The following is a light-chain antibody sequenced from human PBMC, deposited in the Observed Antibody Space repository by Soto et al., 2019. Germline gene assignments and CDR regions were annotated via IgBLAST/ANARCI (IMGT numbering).Light chain of an antibody. CDR3: QQYNNWPALT. CDR1: QSVSSN. V-gene: IGKV3-15*01. CDR2: GAS. J-gene: IGKJ4*01. Sequence: EIVMTQSPATLSVSPGERATLSCRASQSVSSNLAWYQQKPGQAPRLLIYGASTRATGIPARFSGSRSGTEFTLTISSLQSEDFADYYCQQYNNWPALTFGGGTKVEIQ.